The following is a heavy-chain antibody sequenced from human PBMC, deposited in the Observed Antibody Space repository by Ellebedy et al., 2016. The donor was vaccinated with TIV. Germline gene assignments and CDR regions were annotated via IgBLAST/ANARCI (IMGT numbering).Heavy chain of an antibody. J-gene: IGHJ6*02. Sequence: GGSLRLSXAASGFTDSSYWMNWVRQAPGKGLEWVSTISGSGGYTYYADSVKGRFTISRDNSKNTLYLQMNSLRAEDTAVYFCAKDGTGYSSGWTPEGYYYYGMDVWGQGTTVTVSS. CDR2: ISGSGGYT. CDR3: AKDGTGYSSGWTPEGYYYYGMDV. V-gene: IGHV3-23*01. CDR1: GFTDSSYW. D-gene: IGHD6-19*01.